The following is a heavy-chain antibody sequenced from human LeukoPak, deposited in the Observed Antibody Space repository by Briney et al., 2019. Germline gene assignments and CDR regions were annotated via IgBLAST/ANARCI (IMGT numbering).Heavy chain of an antibody. V-gene: IGHV3-30-3*01. D-gene: IGHD5-18*01. CDR1: GFTFSSYA. Sequence: GGSLRLSCAASGFTFSSYAMHWVRQAPGKGLEWVAVISYDGSNKYYADSVKGRFTISRDNSKNTLYLQMNSLRAEDTAVYYCARASDRDTAMVEGLFFDYWGQGTLVTVSS. CDR3: ARASDRDTAMVEGLFFDY. J-gene: IGHJ4*02. CDR2: ISYDGSNK.